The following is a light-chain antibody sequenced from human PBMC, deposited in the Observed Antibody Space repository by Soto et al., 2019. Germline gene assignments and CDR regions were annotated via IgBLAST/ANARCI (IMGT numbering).Light chain of an antibody. CDR1: QSGSSN. CDR2: GAS. J-gene: IGKJ2*01. Sequence: ELVMTQSPATLSVSPGERATLSCMASQSGSSNLAWYQPKPGQAPRLLIYGASTRATGIPARVSGSGSGTEFTLTISSLPSEDFAVYYCQQYNNWPPDTFGQGTKLEIK. V-gene: IGKV3-15*01. CDR3: QQYNNWPPDT.